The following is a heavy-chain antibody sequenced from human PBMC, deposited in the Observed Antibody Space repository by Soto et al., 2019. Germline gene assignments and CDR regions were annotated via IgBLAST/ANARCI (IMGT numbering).Heavy chain of an antibody. V-gene: IGHV4-39*01. Sequence: SETLSLTCTVSGGSIGTGHYYWGWIRQPPGKGLEWIGSIYYNGSAYYTPSLKSRVTISVDTSKSRFSLNLNSMTAADTAVYSCAGLVETGVLGRGWLDPWGQGILVTVSS. CDR2: IYYNGSA. CDR1: GGSIGTGHYY. CDR3: AGLVETGVLGRGWLDP. J-gene: IGHJ5*02. D-gene: IGHD2-21*02.